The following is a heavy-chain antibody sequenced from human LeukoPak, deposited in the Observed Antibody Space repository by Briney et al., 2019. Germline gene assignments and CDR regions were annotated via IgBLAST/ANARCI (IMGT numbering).Heavy chain of an antibody. CDR3: ARGESGGSGWFDP. J-gene: IGHJ5*02. CDR2: FYYSGST. CDR1: GGSISSYY. Sequence: SETLSLACTVSGGSISSYYWSWIRQPPGKGLEWIGYFYYSGSTNYNPSLKSRVTISVDTSKNQFSLKLSSVTAADTAVYYCARGESGGSGWFDPWGQGTLVTVSS. D-gene: IGHD2-15*01. V-gene: IGHV4-59*01.